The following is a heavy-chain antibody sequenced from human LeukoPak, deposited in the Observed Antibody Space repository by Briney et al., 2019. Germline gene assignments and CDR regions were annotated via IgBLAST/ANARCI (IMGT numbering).Heavy chain of an antibody. V-gene: IGHV3-48*01. J-gene: IGHJ6*03. CDR3: SSGSSTWPSVDYYMDG. CDR1: GFTISDFS. D-gene: IGHD6-13*01. Sequence: GGSLRLSCAASGFTISDFSMDWVRQAPGKGLEWISYISSSSGSIYYADSVKGRFTISRDNAKNSLSLQMNSLRAEDTAVYYCSSGSSTWPSVDYYMDGWGTGTTVTVSS. CDR2: ISSSSGSI.